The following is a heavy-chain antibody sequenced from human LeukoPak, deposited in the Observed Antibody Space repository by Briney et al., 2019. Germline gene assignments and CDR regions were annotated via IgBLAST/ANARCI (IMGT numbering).Heavy chain of an antibody. J-gene: IGHJ3*02. CDR3: ARDLSSSWYRMIPFDAFHI. V-gene: IGHV3-7*03. CDR2: IKQDGSEK. CDR1: GFTFSSYW. Sequence: GGSLRLSCAASGFTFSSYWMSWVRQAPGKGLEWVANIKQDGSEKYYVDSVKGRFTISRDNAKNSLYLQMNSLRAEDTAVYYCARDLSSSWYRMIPFDAFHIWGQGTMVTVSS. D-gene: IGHD6-13*01.